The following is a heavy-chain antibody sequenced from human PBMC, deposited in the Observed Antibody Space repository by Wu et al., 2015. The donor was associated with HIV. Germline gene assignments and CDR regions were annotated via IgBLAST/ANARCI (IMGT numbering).Heavy chain of an antibody. D-gene: IGHD3-9*01. J-gene: IGHJ4*02. CDR3: AHSENDWLLVDY. V-gene: IGHV1-2*02. Sequence: QVQLVQCGAEVKKPGASVKVSCKASRSTFTGYHLHWVRQAPGQGLEWMGWINPNSGGTKYAQKFQGRVTMTRDTSISTAYLELSRLKSDDTAMYYCAHSENDWLLVDYWGQGTLVTVSS. CDR1: RSTFTGYH. CDR2: INPNSGGT.